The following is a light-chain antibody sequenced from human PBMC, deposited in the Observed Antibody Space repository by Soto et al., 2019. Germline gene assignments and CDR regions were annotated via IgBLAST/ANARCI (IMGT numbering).Light chain of an antibody. J-gene: IGLJ2*01. CDR1: SSDVGGYYY. V-gene: IGLV2-8*01. CDR3: SSYAGSNNLGV. Sequence: QSALTQPPSASGSPGQSVTISCTGTSSDVGGYYYVSWYQQHPGKAPKLMIYEVSKRPSGVPDRFSGSKSGNTASLTVSGLQAGDEADYYCSSYAGSNNLGVFGGGTKLTVL. CDR2: EVS.